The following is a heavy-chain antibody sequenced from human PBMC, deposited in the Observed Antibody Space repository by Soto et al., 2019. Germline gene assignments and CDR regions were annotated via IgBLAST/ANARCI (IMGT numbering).Heavy chain of an antibody. CDR3: AFHYVDTAMVSYFAF. Sequence: ASVKVSCKASGYTFTSYGISWVRQAPGQGLEWMGWISAYNGNTNYAQKLQGRVTMTTDTSTSTAYMELRSLRSDDTAVYYCAFHYVDTAMVSYFAFWARGTLVTVSS. J-gene: IGHJ4*02. CDR1: GYTFTSYG. CDR2: ISAYNGNT. V-gene: IGHV1-18*04. D-gene: IGHD5-18*01.